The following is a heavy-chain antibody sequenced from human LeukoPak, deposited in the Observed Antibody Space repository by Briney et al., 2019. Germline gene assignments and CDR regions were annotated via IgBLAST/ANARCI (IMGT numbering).Heavy chain of an antibody. V-gene: IGHV3-7*01. CDR1: GFTFSRYW. CDR3: ARENHYDVLTGYSFDF. CDR2: IKQDESEK. Sequence: GGSLRLSCAASGFTFSRYWMTWVRQAPGKGLEWVANIKQDESEKYYLESVEGRFTVSRDNAQSSLHLQMNGLRAEDTAVYYCARENHYDVLTGYSFDFWGQGTLVTVSS. J-gene: IGHJ4*02. D-gene: IGHD3-9*01.